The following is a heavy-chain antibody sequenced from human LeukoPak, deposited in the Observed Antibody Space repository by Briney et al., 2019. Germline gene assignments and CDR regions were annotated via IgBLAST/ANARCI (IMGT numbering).Heavy chain of an antibody. D-gene: IGHD6-19*01. J-gene: IGHJ5*01. Sequence: AGGSLRLSCQASGFTLSSYGIQWVRQAPGKGLEWVAVMWYDGSNTFYADSVKGRFTISRDNSKNTLFVQMNSLRAEDTAVYYCARDDHSGGRRFDSWGQGTLVTVSS. CDR1: GFTLSSYG. CDR3: ARDDHSGGRRFDS. V-gene: IGHV3-33*01. CDR2: MWYDGSNT.